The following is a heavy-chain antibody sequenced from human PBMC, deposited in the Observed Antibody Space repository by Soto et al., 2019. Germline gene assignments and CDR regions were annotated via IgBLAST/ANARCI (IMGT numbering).Heavy chain of an antibody. CDR3: ASEGRKQWLVARRYNWLDP. Sequence: GASVKVSCKASGYTFTSYAMHWVRQAPGQRLEGMGWINAGNGNTKYSQKFQGRVTITRDTSASTAYMELSSLRSEDTAVYYCASEGRKQWLVARRYNWLDPWGQGTLVTVSS. D-gene: IGHD6-19*01. J-gene: IGHJ5*02. CDR2: INAGNGNT. CDR1: GYTFTSYA. V-gene: IGHV1-3*01.